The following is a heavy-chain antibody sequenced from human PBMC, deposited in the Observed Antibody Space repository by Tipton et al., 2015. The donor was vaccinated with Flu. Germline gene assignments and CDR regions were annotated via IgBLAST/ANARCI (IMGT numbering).Heavy chain of an antibody. Sequence: GSLRLSCAVSGYSVSSGYFCAWVRQPPGKGLEWIGSIYLGGSSYYNPSLKSRVTISVDTSRNQFSLRLTSVTAADTATYYCARHLRPQGIDYWGQGTLVTVSS. CDR1: GYSVSSGYF. V-gene: IGHV4-38-2*01. D-gene: IGHD1-14*01. CDR2: IYLGGSS. CDR3: ARHLRPQGIDY. J-gene: IGHJ4*02.